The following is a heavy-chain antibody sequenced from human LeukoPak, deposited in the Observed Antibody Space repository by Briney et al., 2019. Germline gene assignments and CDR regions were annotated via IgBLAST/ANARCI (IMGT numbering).Heavy chain of an antibody. CDR3: AKSHQIRSGWSRRPDLNWFDP. D-gene: IGHD6-19*01. CDR1: GFTFSSYG. Sequence: GGSLRLSCAASGFTFSSYGMSWVRQAPGKGLEWVSAITGSGDSTYYADSVKGRFTISRDNSKNTLYLQMNSLRAEDTAVYYCAKSHQIRSGWSRRPDLNWFDPWGQGTLVTVSS. V-gene: IGHV3-23*01. J-gene: IGHJ5*02. CDR2: ITGSGDST.